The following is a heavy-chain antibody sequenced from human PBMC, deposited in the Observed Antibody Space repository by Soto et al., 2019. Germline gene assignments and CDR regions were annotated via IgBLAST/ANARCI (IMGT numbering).Heavy chain of an antibody. Sequence: QVQLQESGPGLVKPSETLSLTCNVSGRSVSNSDFYWSWIRQPPGKGLEWIGYIYYNGRTNYNPSLKSRVTISLDTSKNQFSLELTSVTAADTAIYSCARDHVVSAVSFDHWGQGTLVTVSS. D-gene: IGHD2-2*01. CDR1: GRSVSNSDFY. CDR3: ARDHVVSAVSFDH. CDR2: IYYNGRT. V-gene: IGHV4-61*08. J-gene: IGHJ4*02.